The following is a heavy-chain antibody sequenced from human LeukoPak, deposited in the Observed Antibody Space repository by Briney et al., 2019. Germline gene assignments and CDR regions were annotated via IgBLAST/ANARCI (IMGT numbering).Heavy chain of an antibody. CDR3: AREVQLAYNWFDP. J-gene: IGHJ5*02. CDR1: GYTFTSYD. CDR2: MNPNSGNT. V-gene: IGHV1-8*01. D-gene: IGHD6-6*01. Sequence: GASVKVSCKASGYTFTSYDINWVRQATGQGLEWMGWMNPNSGNTGYAQKFQGRVTITRNTSISTAYMELSSLRSEDTAVYYCAREVQLAYNWFDPWGQGTLVTVSS.